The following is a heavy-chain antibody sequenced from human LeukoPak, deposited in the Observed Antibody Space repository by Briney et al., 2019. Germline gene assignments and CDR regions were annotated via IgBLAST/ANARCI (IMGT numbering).Heavy chain of an antibody. CDR2: THPNSGGT. Sequence: ASVKVSCKASGYTFTCYYMHWVRQAPGQGHGWMGWTHPNSGGTTYAQKLQGRVTMTTDTSTSTAYMELRSLRSDDTAVYYCARDYYDFWSGYYPSGYWGEGALVTVSS. CDR1: GYTFTCYY. D-gene: IGHD3-3*01. J-gene: IGHJ4*02. V-gene: IGHV1-2*02. CDR3: ARDYYDFWSGYYPSGY.